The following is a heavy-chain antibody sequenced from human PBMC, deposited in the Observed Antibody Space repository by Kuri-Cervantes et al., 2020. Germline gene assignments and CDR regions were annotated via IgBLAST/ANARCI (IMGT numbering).Heavy chain of an antibody. CDR3: AKDTRSGYKAFDY. J-gene: IGHJ4*02. CDR2: ISYDGSNQ. Sequence: GESLKISCAASGFTFSTYAMHWVRQAPGKGLEWVAVISYDGSNQYYADSVKGRFTISRDNSKNTLYLQMNSLRAEDTAVYYCAKDTRSGYKAFDYWGQGTLVTVSS. CDR1: GFTFSTYA. D-gene: IGHD3-22*01. V-gene: IGHV3-30-3*01.